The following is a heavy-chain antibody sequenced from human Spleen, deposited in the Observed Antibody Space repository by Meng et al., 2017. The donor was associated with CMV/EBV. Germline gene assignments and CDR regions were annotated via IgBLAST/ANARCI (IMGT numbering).Heavy chain of an antibody. CDR1: GGSFSGYY. V-gene: IGHV4-34*01. Sequence: SETLSLTCAVYGGSFSGYYWSWIRQPPGKGLEWIGQINQSGSTNYNPSLKSRVTISLDTSKNQFSLKLTSVTAADTAVYYCARTGGYRSSYGAAHAHIWGQGTMVTVSS. D-gene: IGHD6-6*01. CDR3: ARTGGYRSSYGAAHAHI. J-gene: IGHJ3*02. CDR2: INQSGST.